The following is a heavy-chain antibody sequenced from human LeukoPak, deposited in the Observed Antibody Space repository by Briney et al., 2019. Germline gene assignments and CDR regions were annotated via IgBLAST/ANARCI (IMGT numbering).Heavy chain of an antibody. CDR1: GGSISSGSYY. CDR3: ARDRYYYDSSGYYLLDY. D-gene: IGHD3-22*01. Sequence: SETLSLTCTVSGGSISSGSYYWSWIRQPAGKGLEWIGRFYTSGSTNYNPSLKSRVTMSVDTSKNQFSLKLSSVTAADTAVYYCARDRYYYDSSGYYLLDYWGQGTLVTVSS. J-gene: IGHJ4*02. V-gene: IGHV4-61*02. CDR2: FYTSGST.